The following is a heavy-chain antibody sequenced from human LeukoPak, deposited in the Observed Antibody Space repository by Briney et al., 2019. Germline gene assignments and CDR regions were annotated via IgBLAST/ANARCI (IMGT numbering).Heavy chain of an antibody. CDR1: GFTFSSSW. V-gene: IGHV3-7*04. J-gene: IGHJ4*02. Sequence: GGSLRLSCAASGFTFSSSWMSWVRLAPGKGLEWVANINQDASEKYYVDSVKGRFTISRDNAKNSLYLQMNSLRAEDTAVYYCARAVTYYYDSSGSRQPYYFDYWGQGTLVTVSS. D-gene: IGHD3-22*01. CDR2: INQDASEK. CDR3: ARAVTYYYDSSGSRQPYYFDY.